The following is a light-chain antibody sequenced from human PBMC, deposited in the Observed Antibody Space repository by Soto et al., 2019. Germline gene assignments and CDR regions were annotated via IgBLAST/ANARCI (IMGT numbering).Light chain of an antibody. CDR1: QSVSSSY. J-gene: IGKJ1*01. CDR3: QRCCCSSQWM. CDR2: GAS. V-gene: IGKV3-20*01. Sequence: EIVLTQSPGTLSLSPGERATLSCRASQSVSSSYLAWYQQKPGQAPRLLIYGASSRSTGIPDRFSGSGSGTDFTLAISRLEAEDFSVYYCQRCCCSSQWMFGQGTKLEIK.